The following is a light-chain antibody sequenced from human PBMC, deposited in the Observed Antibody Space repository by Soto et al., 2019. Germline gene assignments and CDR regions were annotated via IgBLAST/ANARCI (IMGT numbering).Light chain of an antibody. CDR2: AAS. CDR1: QTISFS. V-gene: IGKV1-5*01. J-gene: IGKJ1*01. Sequence: DIQMTRSPSTLSASVGDRFTITCRASQTISFSLAWYQQKPWKAPKLLIYAASSLQSGVPSRLSGSGSGTEFTLTISSLQPEDFASYYCQQYNSYSTFGQGTKVDIK. CDR3: QQYNSYST.